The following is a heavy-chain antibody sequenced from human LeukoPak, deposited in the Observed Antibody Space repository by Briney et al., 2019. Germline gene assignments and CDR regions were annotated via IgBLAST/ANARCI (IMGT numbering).Heavy chain of an antibody. CDR3: ARVTVTTFSPTDYMDV. D-gene: IGHD4-17*01. Sequence: GGSLRLSCAASGFTFSHYGMHWVRQAPGKGLEWVSYISLSSSSIYYADSLKGRFTISRDNAKNSLYLQMNSLRAEDTAVYYCARVTVTTFSPTDYMDVWGKGTTVTISS. V-gene: IGHV3-48*04. J-gene: IGHJ6*03. CDR2: ISLSSSSI. CDR1: GFTFSHYG.